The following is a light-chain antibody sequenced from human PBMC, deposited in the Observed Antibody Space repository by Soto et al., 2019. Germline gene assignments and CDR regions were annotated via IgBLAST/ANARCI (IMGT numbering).Light chain of an antibody. CDR2: GAS. V-gene: IGKV3D-20*02. CDR1: ETVNSNY. J-gene: IGKJ5*01. CDR3: QQRSNWPSIT. Sequence: DIVLTQSPGTLSLSPGERATLSCRARETVNSNYLAWYQQKRGQAPRLLIYGASRRATGIPDRFSGSGSGTDFTLTISSLEAEDSAVYYCQQRSNWPSITFGQGTRLEIK.